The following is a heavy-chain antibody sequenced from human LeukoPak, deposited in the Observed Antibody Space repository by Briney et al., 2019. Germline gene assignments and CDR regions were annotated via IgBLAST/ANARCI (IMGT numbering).Heavy chain of an antibody. J-gene: IGHJ4*02. CDR1: GYTFTRYY. CDR2: INPNSGGT. CDR3: ARDVAQYTSSSDFDY. V-gene: IGHV1-2*02. D-gene: IGHD6-6*01. Sequence: ASVKVSCKASGYTFTRYYMHWVRQAPGQGLEWMGWINPNSGGTNYAQRFQGRVTMTRDTSISTAYMELSRLRSDDTAVYYCARDVAQYTSSSDFDYWGQGTLVTVSS.